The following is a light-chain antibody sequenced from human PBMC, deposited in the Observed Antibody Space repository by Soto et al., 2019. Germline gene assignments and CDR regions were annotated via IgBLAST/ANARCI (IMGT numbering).Light chain of an antibody. J-gene: IGKJ1*01. V-gene: IGKV3-11*01. CDR1: QTVTIN. CDR3: QQRSSYSVA. Sequence: EIVLTQSPATLSVPPGERATLSCMASQTVTINLAWYQHKAGQSPRPLIYGASARAPGVPARFSGSGSGTDFTLTISSLQPDDFAAYYCQQRSSYSVAFGEGTKVDIK. CDR2: GAS.